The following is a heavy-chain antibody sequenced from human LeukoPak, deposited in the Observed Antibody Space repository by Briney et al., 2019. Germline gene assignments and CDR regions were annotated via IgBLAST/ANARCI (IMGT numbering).Heavy chain of an antibody. D-gene: IGHD6-13*01. Sequence: ASVKVSCKASGGTFSSYAISWVRQAPGQGLEWMGGIIPIFGTANYAQKFQGRVTITTDESTSTAYMELSSLRSEDTAVYYRARELDNWFDPWGQGTLVTVSS. CDR3: ARELDNWFDP. CDR2: IIPIFGTA. J-gene: IGHJ5*02. V-gene: IGHV1-69*05. CDR1: GGTFSSYA.